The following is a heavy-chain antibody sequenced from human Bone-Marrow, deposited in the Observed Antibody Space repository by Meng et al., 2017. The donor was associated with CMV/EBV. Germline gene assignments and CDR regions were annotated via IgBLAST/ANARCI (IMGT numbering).Heavy chain of an antibody. CDR3: ARVGATNYYYGMGV. V-gene: IGHV4-59*05. CDR2: IYYSGST. Sequence: GSLRLSCTVSGGSISSYYWSWIRQPPGKGLEWIGSIYYSGSTYYNPSLKSRVTISVDTSKNQFSLKLSSVTAADTAVYYCARVGATNYYYGMGVWGQGHTVNGAS. CDR1: GGSISSYY. J-gene: IGHJ6*01. D-gene: IGHD1-26*01.